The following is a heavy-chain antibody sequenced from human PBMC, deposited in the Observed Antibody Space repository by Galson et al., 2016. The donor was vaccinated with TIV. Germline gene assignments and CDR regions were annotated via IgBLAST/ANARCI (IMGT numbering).Heavy chain of an antibody. CDR1: GFTFSNAW. Sequence: SLRLSCAASGFTFSNAWMSWVRQAPGKGLEWVGRIKSNSDGGTTDYAALVKGRFTISAYDSRSTLYLQMNGLKPEDTAVYSCAKPPYCGGDCWHYYWHAGDVWGQGTTVTVS. D-gene: IGHD2-21*02. J-gene: IGHJ6*02. V-gene: IGHV3-15*01. CDR2: IKSNSDGGTT. CDR3: AKPPYCGGDCWHYYWHAGDV.